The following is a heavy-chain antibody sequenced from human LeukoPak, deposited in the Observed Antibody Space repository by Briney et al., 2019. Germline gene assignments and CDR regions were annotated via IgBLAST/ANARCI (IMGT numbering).Heavy chain of an antibody. CDR2: ISSSXXXX. CDR1: GFTFSXXX. V-gene: IGHV3-11*03. CDR3: ARSGSHDY. J-gene: IGHJ4*02. Sequence: GGSLRLSCXASGFTFSXXXXXXXXQAXXXGXEWVXYISSSXXXXXXXXXXXXXXXXXRXXAKNSLYLQMNSLRADDTAVYYCARSGSHDYWGQGTLVTVSS. D-gene: IGHD1-26*01.